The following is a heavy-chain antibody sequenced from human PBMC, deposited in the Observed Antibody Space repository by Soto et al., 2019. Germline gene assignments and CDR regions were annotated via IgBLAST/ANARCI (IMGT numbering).Heavy chain of an antibody. J-gene: IGHJ6*02. Sequence: EVQLLESGGGLVQPGGSLRLSCAASGFTFSNYAMTWVRQAPGKGLEWVSAISGSGGSTYYADSVKGRFTISRDNYKNTLYLQMGSLRAEDTAVYYCANPPPTMESTIYYYYGMDVWGQGTTVTVSS. D-gene: IGHD1-26*01. CDR3: ANPPPTMESTIYYYYGMDV. CDR2: ISGSGGST. CDR1: GFTFSNYA. V-gene: IGHV3-23*01.